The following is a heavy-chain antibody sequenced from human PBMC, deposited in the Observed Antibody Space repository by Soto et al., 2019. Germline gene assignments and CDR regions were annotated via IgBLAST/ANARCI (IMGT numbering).Heavy chain of an antibody. Sequence: QITLKESGPTLVKPTQTLTLTCTFSGFSLSTSAVGVGWIRQPPGKALEWLALIYWDDDKRYSPSLKSRLTITNDTSKSQVVLTMTNMDSVDTATYYCAHRRVYDILTGYQAVDAFDIWGQGTMVTVSS. J-gene: IGHJ3*02. CDR1: GFSLSTSAVG. CDR3: AHRRVYDILTGYQAVDAFDI. CDR2: IYWDDDK. D-gene: IGHD3-9*01. V-gene: IGHV2-5*02.